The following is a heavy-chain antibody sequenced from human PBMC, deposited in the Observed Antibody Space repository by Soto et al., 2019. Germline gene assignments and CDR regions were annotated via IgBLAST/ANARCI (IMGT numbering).Heavy chain of an antibody. V-gene: IGHV3-21*01. CDR2: ISSSSSYI. D-gene: IGHD6-19*01. CDR1: GFTFSSYS. Sequence: EVQLVESGGGLVKPGGSLRLSCAASGFTFSSYSMNWVRQAPGKGLEWVSSISSSSSYIYYADSVKGRFTISRDNAKNSLYLQMNSLRAEDTAVYYCARDQGAGTRYFDLWGRGTLVTVSS. CDR3: ARDQGAGTRYFDL. J-gene: IGHJ2*01.